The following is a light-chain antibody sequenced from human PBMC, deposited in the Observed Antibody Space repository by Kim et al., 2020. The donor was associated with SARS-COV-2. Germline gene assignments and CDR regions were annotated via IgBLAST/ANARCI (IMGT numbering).Light chain of an antibody. CDR1: QSVSSSF. CDR2: GAF. J-gene: IGKJ4*01. CDR3: QQYGSSPLT. Sequence: SPGERATLSCRASQSVSSSFLAWYQQKPGQAPRLLIYGAFNRAAGIPDRFSGSGSGTDFTLTINSLEPEDFAVYYCQQYGSSPLTFGGGTKVDIK. V-gene: IGKV3-20*01.